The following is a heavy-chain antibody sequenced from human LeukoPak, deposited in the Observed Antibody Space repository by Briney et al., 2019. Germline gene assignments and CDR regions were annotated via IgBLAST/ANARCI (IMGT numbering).Heavy chain of an antibody. CDR1: GFTFSSNS. Sequence: GGSLRLSCAASGFTFSSNSINWVRQAPGKGLEWVSYISSSGSTIYYADSVKGRFTISRDNAKNSLYLQMNSLRAEDTAVYYCARFNSGYLGTDYWGQGTLVTVSS. V-gene: IGHV3-48*04. CDR3: ARFNSGYLGTDY. D-gene: IGHD3-22*01. J-gene: IGHJ4*02. CDR2: ISSSGSTI.